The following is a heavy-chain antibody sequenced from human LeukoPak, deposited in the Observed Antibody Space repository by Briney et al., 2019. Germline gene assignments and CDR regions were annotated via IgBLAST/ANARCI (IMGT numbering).Heavy chain of an antibody. CDR3: RTYYYDGSGYSDAFDI. Sequence: GGSLRLSCAASGFTFSNYAMHWVRQAPGKGLQYVSDISSNGGSTYYADSVKGRFTISRDNSKNTLYLQMNSLRAEDTAVYYCRTYYYDGSGYSDAFDIWGQGTMVTVSS. V-gene: IGHV3-64*02. CDR2: ISSNGGST. J-gene: IGHJ3*02. CDR1: GFTFSNYA. D-gene: IGHD3-22*01.